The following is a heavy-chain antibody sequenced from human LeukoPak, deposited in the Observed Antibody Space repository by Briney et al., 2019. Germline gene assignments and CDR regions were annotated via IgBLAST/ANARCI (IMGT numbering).Heavy chain of an antibody. J-gene: IGHJ5*02. Sequence: GESLKISCKGPGYSFTSYWISRARQMPGKGLEWMGRIDPSDSYTNYSPSFQGHVTISADKSISTAYLQWSSLKASDTAMYYCARGDVVGVDPWGQGTLVTVSS. D-gene: IGHD2-2*01. CDR3: ARGDVVGVDP. CDR1: GYSFTSYW. V-gene: IGHV5-10-1*01. CDR2: IDPSDSYT.